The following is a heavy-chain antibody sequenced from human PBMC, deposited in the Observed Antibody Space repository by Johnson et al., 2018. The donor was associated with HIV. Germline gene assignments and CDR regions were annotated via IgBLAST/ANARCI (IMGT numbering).Heavy chain of an antibody. CDR2: ISSSGSTI. J-gene: IGHJ3*02. V-gene: IGHV3-48*04. Sequence: VQLVESGGGVVQPGRSLRLSCAASGFTFSSYWMSWVRQAPGKGLEWVSYISSSGSTIYYADSVRGRFTISRDNAKNSLYMQMNSLRAEDTALYYCARPTTVEKGEDAFDIWGQGTMVTVSS. CDR1: GFTFSSYW. D-gene: IGHD4-23*01. CDR3: ARPTTVEKGEDAFDI.